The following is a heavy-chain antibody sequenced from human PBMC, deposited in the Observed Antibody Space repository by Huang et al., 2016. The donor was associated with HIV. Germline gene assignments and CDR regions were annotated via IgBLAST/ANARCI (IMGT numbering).Heavy chain of an antibody. J-gene: IGHJ4*02. CDR3: ARSGPRWGLATIWTLVY. CDR2: ISAIFGTT. CDR1: GGGSSSYA. Sequence: QVQLVQSGAEVKKPGSSVKLSCQSSGGGSSSYAISWVRQARGQGLEWMGGISAIFGTTDYAPRFQGRVTITADESTNTAYIELSSLEYDDTALYYCARSGPRWGLATIWTLVYWGQGTLVTVSS. V-gene: IGHV1-69*13. D-gene: IGHD5-12*01.